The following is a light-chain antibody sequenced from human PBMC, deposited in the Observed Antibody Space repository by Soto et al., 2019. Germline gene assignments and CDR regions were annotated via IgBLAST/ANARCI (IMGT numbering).Light chain of an antibody. J-gene: IGKJ1*01. CDR1: QDIRNY. CDR3: QQSYSVPPWT. CDR2: AAY. V-gene: IGKV1-39*01. Sequence: DIQMTQSPSSLSASVGDRVTITWRAGQDIRNYLNWYQQKPGKAPNVLIFAAYTLQTGVPSRFSGSGSGTDFTLTISSLQPEDFATSYWQQSYSVPPWTFGQGTKVEIK.